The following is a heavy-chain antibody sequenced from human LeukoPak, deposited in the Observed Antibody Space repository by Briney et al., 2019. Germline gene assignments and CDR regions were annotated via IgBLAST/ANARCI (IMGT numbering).Heavy chain of an antibody. CDR1: GGSVSSGSYY. D-gene: IGHD3-22*01. J-gene: IGHJ4*02. V-gene: IGHV4-61*01. CDR2: IYYSGST. Sequence: PETLSLTCTVSGGSVSSGSYYWSWIRQPPGKGLEWIGYIYYSGSTNYNPSLKSRVTISVDTSKNQFSLKLSSVTAADTAVYYCARRSLGSSGYNERYDYWGQGTLVTVSS. CDR3: ARRSLGSSGYNERYDY.